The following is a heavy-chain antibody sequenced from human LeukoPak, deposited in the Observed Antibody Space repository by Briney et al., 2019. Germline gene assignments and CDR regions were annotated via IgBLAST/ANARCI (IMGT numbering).Heavy chain of an antibody. CDR2: ITSSSSYT. CDR1: GFTFTTYN. D-gene: IGHD3-10*02. Sequence: GGSLRLSCAASGFTFTTYNMNWVRQAPGKRLEWVSSITSSSSYTFYADSVKGRLTISRDNAKNSLYLQMNSLRAEDTAVYYCAELGITMIGGVWGKGTTVTISS. V-gene: IGHV3-21*01. J-gene: IGHJ6*04. CDR3: AELGITMIGGV.